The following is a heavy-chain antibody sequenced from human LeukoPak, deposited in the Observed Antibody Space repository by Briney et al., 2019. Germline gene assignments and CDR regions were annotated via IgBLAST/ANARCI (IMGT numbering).Heavy chain of an antibody. CDR1: GGSISSSNW. J-gene: IGHJ5*02. CDR2: IYHSGST. V-gene: IGHV4-4*02. D-gene: IGHD3-3*01. CDR3: ARDQPIWSGYSGGFDP. Sequence: SETLSLTCAVSGGSISSSNWWSWVRQPPGKGLEWIGGIYHSGSTNYNPSLKSRVTISVDKSKNQFSLKLSSVTAADTAVYYCARDQPIWSGYSGGFDPWGQGTLVTVSS.